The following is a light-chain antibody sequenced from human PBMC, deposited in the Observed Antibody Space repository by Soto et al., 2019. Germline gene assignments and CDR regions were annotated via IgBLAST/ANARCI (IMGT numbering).Light chain of an antibody. V-gene: IGKV3-15*01. CDR1: QNVATN. Sequence: EIVLTQSPGTLSLSPGERATLSCRASQNVATNLAWYQQRPGQAPRLLIYGASKRAIGLPARFSGSGSGTEFTLTITSLQSEDFAVYYCQQYNNWPQTFGQGTKV. J-gene: IGKJ1*01. CDR2: GAS. CDR3: QQYNNWPQT.